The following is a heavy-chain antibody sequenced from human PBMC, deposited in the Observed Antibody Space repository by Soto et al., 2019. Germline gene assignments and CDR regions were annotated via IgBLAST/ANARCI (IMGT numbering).Heavy chain of an antibody. CDR2: IYPGDSDT. V-gene: IGHV5-51*01. J-gene: IGHJ6*02. CDR3: ARSKRGAYSSGLYSLSGHYNYGIDV. D-gene: IGHD6-19*01. Sequence: PGESLKISCKASGYSFSSYWIGWVRQMPGKGLEWMGIIYPGDSDTKYSPSVQGQVTISADRSISTAYLQWTSLRASDTAMYYCARSKRGAYSSGLYSLSGHYNYGIDVWGQGTKVSSSS. CDR1: GYSFSSYW.